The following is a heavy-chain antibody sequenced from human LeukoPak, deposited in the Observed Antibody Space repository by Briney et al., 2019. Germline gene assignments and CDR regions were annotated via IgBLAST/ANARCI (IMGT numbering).Heavy chain of an antibody. CDR2: IWYDGSNK. CDR3: ARDSSTRELLEPAPDY. J-gene: IGHJ4*02. V-gene: IGHV3-33*01. CDR1: GFTFSSYG. Sequence: GRSLRLSCAASGFTFSSYGMHWVRQAPGKGREGGAVIWYDGSNKYYADSVKGRFTISRDNSKNTLYLQMNSLRAEDTAVYYCARDSSTRELLEPAPDYWGQGTLVTVSS. D-gene: IGHD1-26*01.